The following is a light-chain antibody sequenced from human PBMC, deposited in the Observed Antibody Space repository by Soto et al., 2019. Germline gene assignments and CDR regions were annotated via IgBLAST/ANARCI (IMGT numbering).Light chain of an antibody. Sequence: DIVMTQSPLSLPVTPGEPASISCRSSQSLLHSNGYNYLDWYLQKPGQSPQLLIYLGSNRASGVPDRFSGSGTGKYFTLKISRVEAEDVGVYYCMQALQTPKTFGPGTKVDIK. J-gene: IGKJ3*01. CDR1: QSLLHSNGYNY. V-gene: IGKV2-28*01. CDR2: LGS. CDR3: MQALQTPKT.